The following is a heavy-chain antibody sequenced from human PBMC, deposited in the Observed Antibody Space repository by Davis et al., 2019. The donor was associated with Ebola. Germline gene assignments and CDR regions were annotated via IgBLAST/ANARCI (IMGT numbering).Heavy chain of an antibody. Sequence: AASVKVSCKASGGTFSSYAISWVRQAPGQGLEWMGWISDYDGKTNYAQKFQGRVTMTTDRSTSTAHMELRSLRSDDTAVYFCARTSLVGTTTTASDIWGQGTMVTVSS. CDR3: ARTSLVGTTTTASDI. V-gene: IGHV1-18*01. CDR2: ISDYDGKT. J-gene: IGHJ3*02. CDR1: GGTFSSYA. D-gene: IGHD1-26*01.